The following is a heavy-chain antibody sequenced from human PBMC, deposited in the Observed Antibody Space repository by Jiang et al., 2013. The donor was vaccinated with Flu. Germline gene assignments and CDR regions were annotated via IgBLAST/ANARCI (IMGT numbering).Heavy chain of an antibody. Sequence: SGPGLVRPPETLSLTCDVSGYAISSGYYWAWFRQPPGKGLEWIGTFHHSAYTSNNPSLASRVSISGDTSKNQLSLKLSSATAADTAVYYCARDRLGVPQSDTSDYWGQGTLVTVSS. D-gene: IGHD1-26*01. CDR1: GYAISSGYY. V-gene: IGHV4-38-2*02. CDR3: ARDRLGVPQSDTSDY. J-gene: IGHJ4*02. CDR2: FHHSAYT.